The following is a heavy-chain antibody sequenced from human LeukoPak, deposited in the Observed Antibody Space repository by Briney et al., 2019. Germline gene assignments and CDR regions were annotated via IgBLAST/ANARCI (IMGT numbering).Heavy chain of an antibody. D-gene: IGHD3-10*01. CDR2: IYYSGRT. CDR1: GGSISSSRYY. Sequence: SETLSLTCTVSGGSISSSRYYWGWIRQPPGKGLEWFGSIYYSGRTYYNPSLKSRVTISVDTSKNQFSLKLSSVTAADTAVYYCARVGSDNWFDPWGQGTLVTVSS. V-gene: IGHV4-39*07. J-gene: IGHJ5*02. CDR3: ARVGSDNWFDP.